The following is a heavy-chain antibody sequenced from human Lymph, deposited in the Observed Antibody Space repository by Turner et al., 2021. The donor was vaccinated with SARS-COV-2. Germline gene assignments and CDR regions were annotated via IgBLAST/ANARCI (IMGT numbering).Heavy chain of an antibody. CDR1: GFTFRSYA. J-gene: IGHJ4*02. Sequence: EVQLLESGGGLLQPGGCLRLSSAASGFTFRSYALSWVRQGPGKGLEWVSGISGSGGTTHYADSVKGRFTISRDNSKNTLYRQMDSLRAEDTAVYYCAKERFPLSSGWEDYWGQGTLVTVSS. CDR2: ISGSGGTT. D-gene: IGHD6-19*01. CDR3: AKERFPLSSGWEDY. V-gene: IGHV3-23*01.